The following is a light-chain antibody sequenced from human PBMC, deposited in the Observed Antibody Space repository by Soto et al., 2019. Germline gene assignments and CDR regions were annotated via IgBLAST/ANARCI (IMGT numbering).Light chain of an antibody. J-gene: IGKJ4*01. Sequence: PGERATLSCRASQSVSSYLAWYRQKPGQAPRLLMYDASNRATGIPARFSGSGSGTDFTLTISSLQPEDFATYSCQHSHSTPLTFGGGTKVDIK. CDR1: QSVSSY. V-gene: IGKV3-11*01. CDR3: QHSHSTPLT. CDR2: DAS.